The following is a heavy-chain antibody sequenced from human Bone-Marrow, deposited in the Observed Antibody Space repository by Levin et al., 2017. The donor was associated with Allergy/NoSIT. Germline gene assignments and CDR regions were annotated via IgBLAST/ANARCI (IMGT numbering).Heavy chain of an antibody. V-gene: IGHV3-30*18. J-gene: IGHJ4*02. D-gene: IGHD2-15*01. CDR3: AKDTYTCSGGSCYFFDY. CDR1: GFIFRNYA. Sequence: HTGGSLRLSCAVSGFIFRNYAMHWVRQAPGRGLEWVAFISLDGNTQYYADSVKGRFTVSRDNSNNTLHLQMNSLRVEDTAIYYCAKDTYTCSGGSCYFFDYWGQGALVTVSS. CDR2: ISLDGNTQ.